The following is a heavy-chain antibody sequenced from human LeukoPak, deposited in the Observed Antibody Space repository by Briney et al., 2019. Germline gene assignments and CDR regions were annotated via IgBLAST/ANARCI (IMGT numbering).Heavy chain of an antibody. CDR3: AKGGTGDSDYFDY. CDR2: ISGGGGST. CDR1: GFTFTSYS. D-gene: IGHD7-27*01. Sequence: GGSLRLSCAASGFTFTSYSMNWVRHAPGKGLEWVSTISGGGGSTYYADSVKGRFTISRDNSKNTLYLQVNSLRAEDTAVYFCAKGGTGDSDYFDYWGQGTLVTVSS. J-gene: IGHJ4*02. V-gene: IGHV3-23*01.